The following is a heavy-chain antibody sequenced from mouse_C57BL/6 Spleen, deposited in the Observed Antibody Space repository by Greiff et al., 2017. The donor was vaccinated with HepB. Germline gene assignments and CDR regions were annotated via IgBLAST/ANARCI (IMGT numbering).Heavy chain of an antibody. D-gene: IGHD3-2*01. V-gene: IGHV1-50*01. Sequence: QVQLQQSGAELVKPGASVKLSCKASGYTFTSYWMQWVKQRPGQGLEWIGEIDPSDSYTNYNQKFKGKATLTVDTSSSTAYMQLSSLTSEDSAVYYCVRQGDFDYWGQGTTLTVSS. CDR3: VRQGDFDY. CDR2: IDPSDSYT. J-gene: IGHJ2*01. CDR1: GYTFTSYW.